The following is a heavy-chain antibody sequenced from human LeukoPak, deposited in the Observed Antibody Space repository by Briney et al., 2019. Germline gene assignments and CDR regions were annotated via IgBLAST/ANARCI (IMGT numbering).Heavy chain of an antibody. CDR1: GFTLCNYA. CDR3: VRDYYDSSGYYGVDY. Sequence: GGSLRLSRAASGFTLCNYAMSWVRQAPGKGLEWVSVFCGSGATTHYADAEKGRYTISRDNSKNTLYLHMNTVRGADTAVYYCVRDYYDSSGYYGVDYWGQGTLVTVSS. CDR2: FCGSGATT. V-gene: IGHV3-23*01. D-gene: IGHD3-22*01. J-gene: IGHJ4*02.